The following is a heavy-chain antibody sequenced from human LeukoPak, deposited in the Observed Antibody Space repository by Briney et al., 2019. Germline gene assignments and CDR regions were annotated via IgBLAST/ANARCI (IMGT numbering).Heavy chain of an antibody. CDR3: ASAPAPPAGAGVYYYYYYYMDV. V-gene: IGHV4-59*11. CDR2: IYYSGST. CDR1: GGSIGSHY. J-gene: IGHJ6*03. D-gene: IGHD6-13*01. Sequence: PSETLSLTCTVSGGSIGSHYWSWIRQPPGKGLEWIGYIYYSGSTNYNPSLKSRVTISVDTSKNQFSLKLSSVTAADTAVCYCASAPAPPAGAGVYYYYYYYMDVWGKGTTVTVSS.